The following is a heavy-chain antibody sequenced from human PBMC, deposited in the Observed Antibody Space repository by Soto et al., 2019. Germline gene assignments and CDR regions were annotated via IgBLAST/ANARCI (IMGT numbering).Heavy chain of an antibody. D-gene: IGHD2-2*01. CDR3: ARRECSSASCYQSNWFDP. J-gene: IGHJ5*02. V-gene: IGHV4-59*12. CDR2: IYYSGST. Sequence: XATLSLTFTVSGGSITTYYWTWIRQPPGKGLEWIGYIYYSGSTYYNPSLKSRVTISIDTSKNQLSLRLTSVTAADTAVYYCARRECSSASCYQSNWFDPWGQGTLVTVSS. CDR1: GGSITTYY.